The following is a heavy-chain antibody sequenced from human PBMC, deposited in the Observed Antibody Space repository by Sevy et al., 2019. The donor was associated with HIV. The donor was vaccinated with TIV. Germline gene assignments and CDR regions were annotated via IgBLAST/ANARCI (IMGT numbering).Heavy chain of an antibody. D-gene: IGHD3-22*01. CDR1: GYTLTGFS. CDR2: FDHEDDET. V-gene: IGHV1-24*01. J-gene: IGHJ4*02. CDR3: ATTKDYYDSSAYPFDY. Sequence: ASVKVSCKVSGYTLTGFSMHWVRQAPGKGLEWMATFDHEDDETIYAQKFQGRVTMTEDTSTDTAYMELSSLRSEDTAVYYCATTKDYYDSSAYPFDYWSQGTLVTVSS.